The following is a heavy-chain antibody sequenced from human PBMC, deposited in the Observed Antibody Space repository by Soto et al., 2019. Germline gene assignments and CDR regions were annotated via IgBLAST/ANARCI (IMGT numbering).Heavy chain of an antibody. D-gene: IGHD3-10*02. Sequence: GGSLRLSCAASGFSFSDSYMSWIRQAPGKGLEWVSYTTRSGSAKYYADSVKGRFTISRDDGKNSLFLQMNSLRAEDTAGYYCARVGLFQEAMDVWGQGTTVTVSS. J-gene: IGHJ6*02. CDR3: ARVGLFQEAMDV. V-gene: IGHV3-11*01. CDR1: GFSFSDSY. CDR2: TTRSGSAK.